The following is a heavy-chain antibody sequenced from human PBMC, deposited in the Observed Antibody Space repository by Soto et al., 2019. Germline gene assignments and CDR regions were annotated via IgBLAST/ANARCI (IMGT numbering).Heavy chain of an antibody. J-gene: IGHJ6*02. CDR3: VRQGFGRLHGLVDV. Sequence: QVQLQESGPGLVKPSETLSLTCTVSDDSSSSYKWSWIRQPPGRRLEWIGDIDSNGGTSYNPSLQSRVTISIDTSKKQFSLKLSSVTDADTAVYYCVRQGFGRLHGLVDVWGQGTTVTVSS. V-gene: IGHV4-59*08. D-gene: IGHD3-10*01. CDR2: IDSNGGT. CDR1: DDSSSSYK.